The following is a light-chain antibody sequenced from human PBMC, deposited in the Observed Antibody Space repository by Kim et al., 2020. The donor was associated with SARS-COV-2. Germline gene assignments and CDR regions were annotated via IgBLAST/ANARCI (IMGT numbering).Light chain of an antibody. CDR1: NSNIGINT. J-gene: IGLJ3*02. V-gene: IGLV1-44*01. Sequence: ELTQPPSASGTPGQRVTISCSGSNSNIGINTVNWYQQFAGTAPKLLIYRDNQRPSGVPDRFSGSKSGTSASLALSGLLSEDEADYYCATWDDSLNAWVFGGGTQLTVL. CDR2: RDN. CDR3: ATWDDSLNAWV.